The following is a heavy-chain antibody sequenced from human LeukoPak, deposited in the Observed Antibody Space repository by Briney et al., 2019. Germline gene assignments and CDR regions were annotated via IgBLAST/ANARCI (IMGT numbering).Heavy chain of an antibody. CDR3: ARMVVDVTRWFDP. Sequence: SQTLSLTCDVSGDSMSSSRSSWSWLRQPPGKGLEWIGYSYHGGSTHYNPSLQSRVTISVDRSKKQFSLNLHSVTAADTAVYYCARMVVDVTRWFDPWGQGTLVTVSS. CDR1: GDSMSSSRSS. CDR2: SYHGGST. J-gene: IGHJ5*02. V-gene: IGHV4-30-2*01. D-gene: IGHD2-15*01.